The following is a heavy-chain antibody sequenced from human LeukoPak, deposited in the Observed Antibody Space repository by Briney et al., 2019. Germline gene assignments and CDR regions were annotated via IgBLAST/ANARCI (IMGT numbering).Heavy chain of an antibody. V-gene: IGHV4-38-2*02. D-gene: IGHD2-15*01. CDR3: ARRKVVVAADFDY. CDR1: SYSISISYY. Sequence: SETLSLTCTVSSYSISISYYWGWVRQPPGKGLEWIGSIYHSGSTYYNPSLKSRVTISVDTSKNQFSLKLSSVTAADTAVYYCARRKVVVAADFDYWGQGTLVTVSS. CDR2: IYHSGST. J-gene: IGHJ4*02.